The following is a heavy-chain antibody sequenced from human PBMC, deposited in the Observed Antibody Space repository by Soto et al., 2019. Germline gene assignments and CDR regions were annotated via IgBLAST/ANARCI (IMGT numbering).Heavy chain of an antibody. CDR1: GFTFGDYA. CDR2: IRSKAYGGTT. Sequence: GGSLRLSCTASGFTFGDYAMSWFRQAPGKGLEWVGFIRSKAYGGTTEYAASVKGRFTISRDDSKSIAYLQMNSLKTEDTAVYYCTRVEQQLVYYYGMDVWGQGTTVTVSS. D-gene: IGHD6-13*01. J-gene: IGHJ6*02. CDR3: TRVEQQLVYYYGMDV. V-gene: IGHV3-49*03.